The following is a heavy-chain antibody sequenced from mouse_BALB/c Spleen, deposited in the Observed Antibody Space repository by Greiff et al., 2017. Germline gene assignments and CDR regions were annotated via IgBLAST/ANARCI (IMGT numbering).Heavy chain of an antibody. J-gene: IGHJ3*01. CDR2: INPSNGRT. CDR1: GYTFTSYW. CDR3: ARVDSGAD. Sequence: QVQLQQPGAELVKPGASVKLSCKASGYTFTSYWMHWVKQRPGQGLEWIGEINPSNGRTNYNEKFKSKATLTVDKTSSTAYMQLSSLTSEDSAVYYCARVDSGADWGQGTLVTVSA. D-gene: IGHD3-1*01. V-gene: IGHV1S81*02.